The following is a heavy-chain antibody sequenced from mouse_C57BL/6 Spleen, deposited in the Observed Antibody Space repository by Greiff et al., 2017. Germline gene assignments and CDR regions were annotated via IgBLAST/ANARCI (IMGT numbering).Heavy chain of an antibody. D-gene: IGHD2-3*01. Sequence: EVKLMESGGGLVKPGGSLKLSCAASGFTFSDYGMHWVRQAPEKGLEWVAYISSGSSTSYYADTVKGRFTISRDNAKNTLFLQMTSLRSEDTAMYYCANDGYYVGAMDYWGQGTSVTVSS. CDR2: ISSGSSTS. CDR1: GFTFSDYG. CDR3: ANDGYYVGAMDY. J-gene: IGHJ4*01. V-gene: IGHV5-17*01.